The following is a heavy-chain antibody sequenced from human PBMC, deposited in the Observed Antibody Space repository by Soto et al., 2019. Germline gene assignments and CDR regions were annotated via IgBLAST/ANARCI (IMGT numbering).Heavy chain of an antibody. J-gene: IGHJ4*02. V-gene: IGHV3-64*01. D-gene: IGHD1-7*01. CDR3: VRRVSGNYDY. CDR2: ISSNGGTT. Sequence: EVQLAESGGGMVQPGGSLRLSCVASGFTFSSYDMHWVRQAPGKGLEYVSSISSNGGTTYYGNSVKGRFTISRDNSKNTLYLQMGSLRAEDMAVYYCVRRVSGNYDYWGQGILVTVSS. CDR1: GFTFSSYD.